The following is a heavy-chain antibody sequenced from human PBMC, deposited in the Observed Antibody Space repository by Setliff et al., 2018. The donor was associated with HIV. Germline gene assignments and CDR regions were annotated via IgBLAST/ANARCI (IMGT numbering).Heavy chain of an antibody. D-gene: IGHD3-9*01. Sequence: GASVKVSCKASGYSVTSYGFSWVRQAPGQGLEWMGWISAYNDNTNYAQKFQGRVTMTTDASTSTAYMEVRSLKSDDTAVYYCARAYDVLTGYFDYWGQGTLVTVST. J-gene: IGHJ4*02. CDR2: ISAYNDNT. CDR3: ARAYDVLTGYFDY. CDR1: GYSVTSYG. V-gene: IGHV1-18*01.